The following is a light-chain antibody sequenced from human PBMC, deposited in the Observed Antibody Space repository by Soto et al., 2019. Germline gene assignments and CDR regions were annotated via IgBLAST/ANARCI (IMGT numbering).Light chain of an antibody. Sequence: IQMSQSPSTLSASVGDRVTITCRASQSISSWLAWYQQKPGKAPKLLIYKASSLESGVPSRFSGSGSGTEFTLTISSLQPDDFATYYCQQYNSYWTLGQGTKV. CDR2: KAS. J-gene: IGKJ1*01. CDR1: QSISSW. V-gene: IGKV1-5*03. CDR3: QQYNSYWT.